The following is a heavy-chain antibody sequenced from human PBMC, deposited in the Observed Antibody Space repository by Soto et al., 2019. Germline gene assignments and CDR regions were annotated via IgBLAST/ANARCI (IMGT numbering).Heavy chain of an antibody. CDR1: GFTFKTYN. J-gene: IGHJ4*02. D-gene: IGHD6-19*01. CDR2: IGTSGTPV. CDR3: ARDPSPDSSGWYYFDY. Sequence: AGGSLRLSCAASGFTFKTYNMNWVRQAPGKGLEWVSYIGTSGTPVYYADSVKGRFTISRDNAKNSLFLQMHSLRDEDTALYFCARDPSPDSSGWYYFDYWGKGTLVTVSS. V-gene: IGHV3-48*02.